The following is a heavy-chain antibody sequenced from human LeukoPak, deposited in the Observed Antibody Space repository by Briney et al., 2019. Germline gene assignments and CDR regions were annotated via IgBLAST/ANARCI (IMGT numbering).Heavy chain of an antibody. J-gene: IGHJ4*02. CDR3: ARVPPIYGDLG. Sequence: PSETLSLTCTVSGYSISSGYYWGWIRQPPGKGLEWIGSIYHSGSTYYNPSLKSRVTISVDTSKNQFSLKLSSVTAADTAVYYCARVPPIYGDLGWGQGTLVTVSS. CDR1: GYSISSGYY. V-gene: IGHV4-38-2*02. D-gene: IGHD4-17*01. CDR2: IYHSGST.